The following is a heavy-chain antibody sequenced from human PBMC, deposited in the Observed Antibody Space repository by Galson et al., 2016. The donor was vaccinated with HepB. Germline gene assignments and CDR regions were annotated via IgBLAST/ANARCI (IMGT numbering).Heavy chain of an antibody. V-gene: IGHV4-31*03. CDR3: ARDQLPGSYGMDV. CDR2: MSNSGTT. J-gene: IGHJ6*02. D-gene: IGHD7-27*01. CDR1: GGSISSGDYY. Sequence: TLSLTCTVSGGSISSGDYYWTWIRQHPGKGLEWIGSMSNSGTTYYNPSLKSRIILSKDTSKNQFSPNLSSVTAADTAVYYCARDQLPGSYGMDVWGQGTTVIVSS.